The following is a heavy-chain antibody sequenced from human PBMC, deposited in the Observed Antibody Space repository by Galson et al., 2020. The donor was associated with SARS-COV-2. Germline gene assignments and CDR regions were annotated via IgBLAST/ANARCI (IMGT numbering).Heavy chain of an antibody. J-gene: IGHJ5*02. CDR3: AKATGTSWATFDA. CDR1: GFTFSNYA. V-gene: IGHV3-23*01. Sequence: GESLKISCAASGFTFSNYAMNWVRQAPGKGLEWVSDIDNGGGATYYADSGRGRFTISRDNSKNTVYLQMNSLRAGERAGDYCAKATGTSWATFDAWCQGILVVVSS. CDR2: IDNGGGAT. D-gene: IGHD7-27*01.